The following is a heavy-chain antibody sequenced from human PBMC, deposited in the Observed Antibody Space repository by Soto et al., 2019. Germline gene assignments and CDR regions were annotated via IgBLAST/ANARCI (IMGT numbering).Heavy chain of an antibody. V-gene: IGHV3-30*18. CDR3: VNGKGSPGEFDS. J-gene: IGHJ4*02. CDR1: GFTFSRYD. Sequence: GGSLRLSCAGAGFTFSRYDMHWVRQAPGRGLEWVAHISYHGSDTFYADSVKGRFTISRDNSKNTLYLQTSSLRPDDTAVYYCVNGKGSPGEFDSWGPGTLLTVSS. CDR2: ISYHGSDT.